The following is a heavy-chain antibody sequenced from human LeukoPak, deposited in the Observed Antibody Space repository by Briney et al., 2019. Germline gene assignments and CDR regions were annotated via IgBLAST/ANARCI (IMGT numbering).Heavy chain of an antibody. V-gene: IGHV3-73*01. CDR3: TGNYYGSGSYADFDY. CDR2: IRSTANGYAT. Sequence: GGSLRLSCAASGFTFSGSALHWVRQASGKGLGWVGCIRSTANGYATAYAASVKGRFTISRDDSKNTAYLQMDSLKTEDTAVYYCTGNYYGSGSYADFDYWGQGTLVTVSS. CDR1: GFTFSGSA. J-gene: IGHJ4*02. D-gene: IGHD3-10*01.